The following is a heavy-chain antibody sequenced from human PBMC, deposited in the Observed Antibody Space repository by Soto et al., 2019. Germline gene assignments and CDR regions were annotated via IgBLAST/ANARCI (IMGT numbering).Heavy chain of an antibody. D-gene: IGHD2-15*01. V-gene: IGHV1-69*01. J-gene: IGHJ6*04. Sequence: VKIACKASGGTFSSSASSWVRKAPRQGLEWMGGIIPIFGTANYAQKFQGRVTITADESTSTAYIELRSLRPEDTALSCCPRDPGLVVVVPGSHGSYYYGIGGLGRLTTSTFSS. CDR3: PRDPGLVVVVPGSHGSYYYGIGG. CDR1: GGTFSSSA. CDR2: IIPIFGTA.